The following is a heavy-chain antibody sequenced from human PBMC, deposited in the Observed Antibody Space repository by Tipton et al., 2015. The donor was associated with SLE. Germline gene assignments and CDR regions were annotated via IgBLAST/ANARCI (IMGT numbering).Heavy chain of an antibody. V-gene: IGHV4-59*01. CDR3: AGGAGPTVNFDY. D-gene: IGHD4-11*01. CDR2: IYYSGST. CDR1: GGSISSYY. J-gene: IGHJ4*02. Sequence: TLSLTCTVSGGSISSYYWSWIRQPPGKGLEWIGYIYYSGSTNYNPSLKSRVTISVDTSKNQFSLKLSSVTLADTAVYYCAGGAGPTVNFDYWGQGTLVTVSS.